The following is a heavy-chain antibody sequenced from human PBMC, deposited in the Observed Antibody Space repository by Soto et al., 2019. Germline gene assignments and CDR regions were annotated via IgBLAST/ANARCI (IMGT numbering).Heavy chain of an antibody. J-gene: IGHJ5*02. CDR3: ARRGGIAASNWFDP. D-gene: IGHD6-13*01. CDR2: INHSGST. CDR1: GGSFSGYY. V-gene: IGHV4-34*01. Sequence: SETLSLTCAVYGGSFSGYYWSWIRQPPGKGLEWIGEINHSGSTNYNPSLKSRVTISVDTSKNQFSLKLSSVTAVDTAVYYCARRGGIAASNWFDPWGQGTLVTVSS.